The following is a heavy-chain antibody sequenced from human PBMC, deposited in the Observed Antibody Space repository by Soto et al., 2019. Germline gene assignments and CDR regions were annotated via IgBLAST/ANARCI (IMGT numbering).Heavy chain of an antibody. J-gene: IGHJ6*03. V-gene: IGHV3-7*01. CDR2: IKQDGSEK. D-gene: IGHD2-15*01. CDR1: GFTFSSYW. Sequence: GGSLRLSCAASGFTFSSYWMSWVRQAPGKGLEWVANIKQDGSEKYYVDSVKGRFTISRDNAKNSLYLQMNGLRAEDTAVYYCARERGCSGGSCYSDYYYYMDVWGKGTTVTVSS. CDR3: ARERGCSGGSCYSDYYYYMDV.